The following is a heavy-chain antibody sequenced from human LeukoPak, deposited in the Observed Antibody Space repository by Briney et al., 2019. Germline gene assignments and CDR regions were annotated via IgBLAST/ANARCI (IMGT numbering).Heavy chain of an antibody. V-gene: IGHV3-64D*06. D-gene: IGHD2-15*01. CDR1: GFTFSSYA. CDR2: ISSNGGST. CDR3: AARGMGCSGGSCYPVDDY. J-gene: IGHJ4*02. Sequence: GGSLRLSCSASGFTFSSYAMHWVRQAPGKGLEYVSAISSNGGSTYYADSVKGRFAISRDNSKNTLYLQMSSLRAEDTAVYYCAARGMGCSGGSCYPVDDYWGQGTLVTVSS.